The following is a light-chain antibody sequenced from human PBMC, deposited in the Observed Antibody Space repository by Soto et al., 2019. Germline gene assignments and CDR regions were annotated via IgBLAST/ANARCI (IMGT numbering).Light chain of an antibody. CDR2: FAS. CDR1: QTVTNN. V-gene: IGKV3-15*01. CDR3: QQYNKWPLT. J-gene: IGKJ4*01. Sequence: EIVMTQSPATLSVSPGEKATLSCRASQTVTNNLAWYQQKPGQAPRLLIYFASTRATGIPARFSGGGSGTEFTLTISSLQSEDFAVYYCQQYNKWPLTFGGGTKVETK.